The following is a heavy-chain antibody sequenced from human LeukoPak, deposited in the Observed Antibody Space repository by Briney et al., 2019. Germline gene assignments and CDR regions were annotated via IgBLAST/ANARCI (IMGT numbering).Heavy chain of an antibody. CDR2: ISSSGSTI. CDR3: ARDRALYDSRGYYYTEDDY. D-gene: IGHD3-22*01. J-gene: IGHJ4*02. V-gene: IGHV3-11*04. Sequence: PGGSLRLSCAASGFTFSDYYMSWIRQAPGKGLEWVSYISSSGSTIYYADSVKGRFTISRDNAKSSLYLQMNSLRADDTAVYYCARDRALYDSRGYYYTEDDYWGQGTLVTVSS. CDR1: GFTFSDYY.